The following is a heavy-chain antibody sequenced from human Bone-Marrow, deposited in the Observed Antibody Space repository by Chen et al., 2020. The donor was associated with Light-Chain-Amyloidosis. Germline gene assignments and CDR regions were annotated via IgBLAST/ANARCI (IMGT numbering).Heavy chain of an antibody. V-gene: IGHV4-34*01. CDR1: GGSFSGYY. CDR2: INHSGST. D-gene: IGHD3-3*01. J-gene: IGHJ4*02. CDR3: ARAPSRITIFGVVITRGYFDY. Sequence: QVQLQQWGAGLLKPSETLSLTCAVYGGSFSGYYWSWIRQPPGKGLEWVGEINHSGSTTYNPSVKRRVTISVDTSKNQFSLKLSSVTAADTAVYYCARAPSRITIFGVVITRGYFDYWGQGTLVTVSS.